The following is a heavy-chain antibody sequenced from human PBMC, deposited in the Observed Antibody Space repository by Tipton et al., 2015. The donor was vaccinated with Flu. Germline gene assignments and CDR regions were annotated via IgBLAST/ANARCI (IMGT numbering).Heavy chain of an antibody. Sequence: LSLTCTVSGDSISSYYWSWIRQPAGKGLEWIGRIYSSGSTNYNPSLKSRVTMSVDTSKNQFSLKLNSVAAADTAVYYCARSGYNLVYWGQGTLVTVSS. CDR2: IYSSGST. V-gene: IGHV4-4*07. D-gene: IGHD5-24*01. CDR1: GDSISSYY. CDR3: ARSGYNLVY. J-gene: IGHJ4*02.